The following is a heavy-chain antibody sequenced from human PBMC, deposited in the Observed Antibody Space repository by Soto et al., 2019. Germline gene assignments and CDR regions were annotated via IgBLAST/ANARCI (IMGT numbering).Heavy chain of an antibody. CDR1: NGSIIHYY. V-gene: IGHV4-59*01. Sequence: VQLQETGPRLVTPSETLSLTCTVSNGSIIHYYWSWIRQPPGKGPEWIGYIYYSGATNYNPSLKSRFSMSVDMARNQLSLKLNSVTAADTAVYYCASRLTLARTTGDGFDIWGRGTLVTVSS. J-gene: IGHJ3*02. CDR2: IYYSGAT. CDR3: ASRLTLARTTGDGFDI. D-gene: IGHD1-7*01.